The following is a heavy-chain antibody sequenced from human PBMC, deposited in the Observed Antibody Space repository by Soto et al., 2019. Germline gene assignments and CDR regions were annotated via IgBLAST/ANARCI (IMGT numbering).Heavy chain of an antibody. V-gene: IGHV4-4*02. CDR3: ARGGFCSGGGCYRYYFDY. J-gene: IGHJ4*02. Sequence: QVQVQESGPGLVKPSGTLSLTCAVSGGSISSSNWWSWVRQPPGKGLEWIGEIYHSGSTNYNPSLKSRVTISVDKSKNQFSLKLSSVTAADTAVYYCARGGFCSGGGCYRYYFDYWGQGTLVTVSS. CDR2: IYHSGST. D-gene: IGHD2-15*01. CDR1: GGSISSSNW.